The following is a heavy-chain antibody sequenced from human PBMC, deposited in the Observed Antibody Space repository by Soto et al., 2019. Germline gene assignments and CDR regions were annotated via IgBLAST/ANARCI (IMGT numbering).Heavy chain of an antibody. Sequence: NPSETLSLTCTVSGGSISSYYWSWIRQPPGKGLEWIGYMFYSGSTNYNPSLKSRVIISGDTSKNQISLRLSSVTAADTAMYYCARGKGITTAYWGQGTLVTVSS. CDR1: GGSISSYY. D-gene: IGHD6-13*01. J-gene: IGHJ4*02. CDR3: ARGKGITTAY. CDR2: MFYSGST. V-gene: IGHV4-59*01.